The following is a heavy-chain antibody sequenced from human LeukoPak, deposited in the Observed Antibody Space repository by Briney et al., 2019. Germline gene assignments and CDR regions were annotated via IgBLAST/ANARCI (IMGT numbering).Heavy chain of an antibody. CDR2: ISNSGYTI. D-gene: IGHD6-19*01. CDR1: GFTFSDDY. J-gene: IGHJ3*02. Sequence: MAGGSLRLSCAASGFTFSDDYMSWIRQAPGKGLEWVSYISNSGYTIYYADSVKGRFTISRDNAENSLYLQMNSLRAEDTAVYYCARDREQWLHGGAFDIWGQGTMVTVSS. CDR3: ARDREQWLHGGAFDI. V-gene: IGHV3-11*04.